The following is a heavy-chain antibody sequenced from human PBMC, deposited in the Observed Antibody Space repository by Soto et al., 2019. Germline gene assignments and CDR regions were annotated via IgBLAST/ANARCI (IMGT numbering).Heavy chain of an antibody. CDR2: ISYDGSNK. CDR3: ARDGGFAAAEDY. D-gene: IGHD6-13*01. J-gene: IGHJ4*02. CDR1: GFSFGSYA. Sequence: SLRLSCAASGFSFGSYALSRVRQAPGKGLEWVAVISYDGSNKYYADSVKGRFTISRDNSKNTLYLQMNSLRAEDTAVYYCARDGGFAAAEDYWGQGTLVTVSS. V-gene: IGHV3-30-3*01.